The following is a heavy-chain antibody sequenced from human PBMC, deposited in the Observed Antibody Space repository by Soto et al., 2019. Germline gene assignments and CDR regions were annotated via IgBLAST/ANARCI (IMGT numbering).Heavy chain of an antibody. CDR1: GFTFDDYT. Sequence: GGSLRLSCAASGFTFDDYTMHWVRQAPGKGLEWVSLISWDGGSTYYADSVKGRFTISRDNSKNSLYLQMNSLGTEDTALYYCAKDMLQAVAGANYYYYGMDVWGQGTTVTVSS. D-gene: IGHD6-19*01. V-gene: IGHV3-43*01. J-gene: IGHJ6*02. CDR2: ISWDGGST. CDR3: AKDMLQAVAGANYYYYGMDV.